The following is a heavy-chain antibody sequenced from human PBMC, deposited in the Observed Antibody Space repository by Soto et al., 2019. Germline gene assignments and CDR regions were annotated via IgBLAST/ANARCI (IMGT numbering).Heavy chain of an antibody. Sequence: QVQLVQSGAEVKKPGSSVKVSCNASGGTFSSYAISWVRQAPGQGLEWLGGLIPIFGTANYAQKFQGRVTITADESTSTAYIELSSLRSEDAAVYYCARGYYDSSGYPAHLDDWGQGTLVTVSS. CDR2: LIPIFGTA. CDR1: GGTFSSYA. D-gene: IGHD3-22*01. V-gene: IGHV1-69*01. J-gene: IGHJ4*02. CDR3: ARGYYDSSGYPAHLDD.